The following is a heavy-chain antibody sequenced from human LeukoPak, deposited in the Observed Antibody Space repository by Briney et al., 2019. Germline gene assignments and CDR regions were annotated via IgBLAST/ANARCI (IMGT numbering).Heavy chain of an antibody. D-gene: IGHD5-12*01. V-gene: IGHV4-39*01. Sequence: SETLSLTCTVSGGSISSSSYYWGWIRQPPGKGLEWIGSIYYSGSTYYNPSLKSRVTISVDTSKNQFSLKLSSVTAADTAVYYCARLYSGYDYLNWFDPWGQVTLVTVSS. CDR2: IYYSGST. J-gene: IGHJ5*02. CDR3: ARLYSGYDYLNWFDP. CDR1: GGSISSSSYY.